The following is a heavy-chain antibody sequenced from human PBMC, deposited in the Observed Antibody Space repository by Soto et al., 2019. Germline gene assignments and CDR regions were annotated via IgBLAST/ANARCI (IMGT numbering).Heavy chain of an antibody. V-gene: IGHV1-69*06. CDR2: IIPIFGTA. D-gene: IGHD2-2*01. CDR1: GGTFSSYA. Sequence: QVQLVQSGAEVKKPGSSVKVSCKASGGTFSSYAISWVRQAPGQGLEWMGGIIPIFGTANYAQKFQGRVTITADKATRTASMELGSLRSEDTAVYYCASQDIVVVPAAEIYYYYYGMDVWGQGTTVTVSS. CDR3: ASQDIVVVPAAEIYYYYYGMDV. J-gene: IGHJ6*02.